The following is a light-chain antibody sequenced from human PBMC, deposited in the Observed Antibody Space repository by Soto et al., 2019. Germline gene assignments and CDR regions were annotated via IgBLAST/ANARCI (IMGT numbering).Light chain of an antibody. V-gene: IGKV3-20*01. CDR2: GVF. CDR3: QHYDGSPRT. CDR1: QSVNSDY. Sequence: ETVLTQSPGTVSLSPGERATLSCTTSQSVNSDYLAWYQQKPGQPPRLLIDGVFNRATLITDRFSGSAYGTYFTLTISGLEPEDSAVYYCQHYDGSPRTFGQGTNLEI. J-gene: IGKJ2*01.